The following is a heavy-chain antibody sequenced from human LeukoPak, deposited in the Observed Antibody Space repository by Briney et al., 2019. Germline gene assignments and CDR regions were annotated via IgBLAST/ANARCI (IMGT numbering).Heavy chain of an antibody. CDR1: GYTFTSYG. Sequence: ASVKVSCKASGYTFTSYGISWVRQAPGQGLEWMGWISAYNGNTNYAQNLQGRVTMTTDTSTSTAYMELRSLRSADTAVYYCARDRASYSGSGSYSFDYWGQGTLVTVSS. D-gene: IGHD3-10*01. CDR3: ARDRASYSGSGSYSFDY. J-gene: IGHJ4*02. CDR2: ISAYNGNT. V-gene: IGHV1-18*01.